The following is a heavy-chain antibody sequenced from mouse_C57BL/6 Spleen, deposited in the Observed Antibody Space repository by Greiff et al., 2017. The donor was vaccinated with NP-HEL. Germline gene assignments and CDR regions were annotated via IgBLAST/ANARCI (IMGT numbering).Heavy chain of an antibody. CDR2: INPNNGGT. CDR3: ARSHGSSLYWYFDV. J-gene: IGHJ1*03. D-gene: IGHD1-1*01. CDR1: GYTFTDYN. V-gene: IGHV1-18*01. Sequence: VQLKESGPELVKPGASVKIPCKASGYTFTDYNMDWVKQSHGKSLEWIGDINPNNGGTIYNQKFKGKATLTVDKSSSTAYMQLSSLTSEDSAVYYCARSHGSSLYWYFDVWGTGTTVTVSS.